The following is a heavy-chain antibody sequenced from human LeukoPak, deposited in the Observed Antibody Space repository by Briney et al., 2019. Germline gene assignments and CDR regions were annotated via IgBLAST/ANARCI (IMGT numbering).Heavy chain of an antibody. CDR1: GYTLTDLS. V-gene: IGHV1-24*01. Sequence: ASVKVSCKVSGYTLTDLSMHWVRQAPGKGLEWMGGFDPEDGETIYAQKFQGRVTMTEDTSTDTAYMELSSLRSEDTAVYYCATATMVRGVIITLFDYWGQGTLVTVSS. CDR2: FDPEDGET. CDR3: ATATMVRGVIITLFDY. D-gene: IGHD3-10*01. J-gene: IGHJ4*02.